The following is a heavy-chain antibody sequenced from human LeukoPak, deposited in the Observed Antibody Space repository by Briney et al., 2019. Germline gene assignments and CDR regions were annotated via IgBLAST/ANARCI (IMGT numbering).Heavy chain of an antibody. V-gene: IGHV4-34*01. Sequence: KPSETLSLTCAVSGGSFSGYYWTWIRQPPGKGLEWIGEINHSGNANYNPSLKSRVTISLGMSENHFSLKLTSVTAADTAVYYCARGQGTVTTHWGQGTLVTVSP. CDR3: ARGQGTVTTH. CDR1: GGSFSGYY. J-gene: IGHJ4*02. CDR2: INHSGNA. D-gene: IGHD4-17*01.